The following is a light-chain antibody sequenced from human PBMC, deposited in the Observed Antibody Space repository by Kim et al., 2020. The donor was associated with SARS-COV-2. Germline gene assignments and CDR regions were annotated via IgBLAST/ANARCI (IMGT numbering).Light chain of an antibody. CDR3: QQYDNLRRS. J-gene: IGKJ2*03. V-gene: IGKV1-33*01. CDR1: QDISNY. Sequence: SASVGDRVTITCQASQDISNYLNWYQQKPGKAPKLLIYDASNLETGVPSRFSGSTSGTDFTFTISSLQPEDIATYYCQQYDNLRRSFGQGTKLEI. CDR2: DAS.